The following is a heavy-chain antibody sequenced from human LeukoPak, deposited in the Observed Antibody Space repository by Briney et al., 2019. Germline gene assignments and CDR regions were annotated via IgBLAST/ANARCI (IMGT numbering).Heavy chain of an antibody. CDR1: GYTLAELS. J-gene: IGHJ6*02. V-gene: IGHV1-24*01. CDR2: FDPEDGET. D-gene: IGHD1-26*01. CDR3: ATAGSGYYYYGMDV. Sequence: GASVKVSCKVSGYTLAELSMHWVRQAPGKGLEWMGGFDPEDGETIYAQKFQGRVTMTEDTSTDTAYMELSSLRSEDTAVYYCATAGSGYYYYGMDVWGQGTMVTVSS.